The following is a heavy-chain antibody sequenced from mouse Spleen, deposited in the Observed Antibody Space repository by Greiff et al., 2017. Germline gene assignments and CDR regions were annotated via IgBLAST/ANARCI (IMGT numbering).Heavy chain of an antibody. D-gene: IGHD1-1*02. J-gene: IGHJ3*01. Sequence: DVHLVESGGGLVKPGGSLKLSCAASGFTFSSYTMSWVRQTPAKRLEWVATISSGGGNTYYPDSVKGRFTISRDNARNTLYLQMSSLRSEDTAMYYCARQGWAWFAYWGQGTLVTVSA. V-gene: IGHV5-9*04. CDR2: ISSGGGNT. CDR3: ARQGWAWFAY. CDR1: GFTFSSYT.